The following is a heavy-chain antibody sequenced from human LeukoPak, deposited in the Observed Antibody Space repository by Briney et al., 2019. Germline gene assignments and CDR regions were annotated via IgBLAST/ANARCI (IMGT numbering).Heavy chain of an antibody. J-gene: IGHJ4*02. CDR1: GFTFSSYA. CDR3: AKDERNRRSGGSRY. D-gene: IGHD2-15*01. V-gene: IGHV3-23*01. Sequence: GGSLRLSCAASGFTFSSYAMSWVRQTPGKGLEWVSAISGSSGSTYYADSVKGRFTISRDNSKNTLYLQMNSLRAEDTVVYYCAKDERNRRSGGSRYWGQGTLVTVSS. CDR2: ISGSSGST.